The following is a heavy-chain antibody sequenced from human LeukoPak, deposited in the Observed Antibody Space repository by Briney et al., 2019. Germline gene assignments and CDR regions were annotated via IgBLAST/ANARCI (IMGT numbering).Heavy chain of an antibody. CDR3: ARIVPADNGYNWFDP. CDR1: GGTFSSYA. Sequence: ASVKVSCKASGGTFSSYAISWVRQAPGQGLEWMGRIIPILGIANYAQKFQGRVTITADKSTSTAYMELSSLRSEDTAVYYCARIVPADNGYNWFDPWGQGTLVTVSS. V-gene: IGHV1-69*04. J-gene: IGHJ5*02. CDR2: IIPILGIA. D-gene: IGHD2-2*01.